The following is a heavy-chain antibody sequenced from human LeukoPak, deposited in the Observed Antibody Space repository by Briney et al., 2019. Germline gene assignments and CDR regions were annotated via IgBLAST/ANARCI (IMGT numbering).Heavy chain of an antibody. CDR3: AKGLLGYCSGGCDY. D-gene: IGHD2-15*01. J-gene: IGHJ4*02. Sequence: QPGRSLRLSCAASGFTFSSYGMHWVRQAPGKGLEWVAVISYDGSNKYYADSVKGRFTISRDNSKNTLYLQMNSLRAEDTAVYYCAKGLLGYCSGGCDYWGQGTLVTVSS. V-gene: IGHV3-30*18. CDR1: GFTFSSYG. CDR2: ISYDGSNK.